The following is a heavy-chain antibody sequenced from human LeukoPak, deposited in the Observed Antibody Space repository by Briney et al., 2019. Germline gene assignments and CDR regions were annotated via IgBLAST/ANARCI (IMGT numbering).Heavy chain of an antibody. CDR2: IYYSGNA. J-gene: IGHJ4*02. CDR1: GGSISGSSYY. CDR3: ASQLDTTGYYVGFFDS. D-gene: IGHD3-9*01. V-gene: IGHV4-39*01. Sequence: SETLSLTCTVSGGSISGSSYYWAWIRQPPGKGLEWIGSIYYSGNAFYSASLKSRVTILVDTSKNQFSLEVDSVTAADTAMYYCASQLDTTGYYVGFFDSWGQGALVTVSS.